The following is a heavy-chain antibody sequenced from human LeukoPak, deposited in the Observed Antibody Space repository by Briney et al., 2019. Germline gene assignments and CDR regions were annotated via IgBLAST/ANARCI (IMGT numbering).Heavy chain of an antibody. J-gene: IGHJ3*02. CDR2: MNPNSGNT. Sequence: GASVKVSCKASGYTFTSYDINWVRQAPGQGLEWMGWMNPNSGNTGYAQKFQGRVTMTRNTSISTAYMELSSLRSEDTAVYYCARVFDYDYVWGSYRSNAFDIWGQGTMVTVSS. V-gene: IGHV1-8*01. CDR3: ARVFDYDYVWGSYRSNAFDI. D-gene: IGHD3-16*02. CDR1: GYTFTSYD.